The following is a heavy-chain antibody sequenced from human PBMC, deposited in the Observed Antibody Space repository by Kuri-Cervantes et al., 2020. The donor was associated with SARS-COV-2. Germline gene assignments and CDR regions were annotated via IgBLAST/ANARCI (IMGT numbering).Heavy chain of an antibody. CDR3: ARKVVVDAFDI. D-gene: IGHD3-22*01. Sequence: SGPTLVKPTQTLTLTCTFSGFSLSTSVMRVSWIRQPPGKALEWLAHIFSNDEKSYSTSLKSRLTISKDTSKSQVVLTMTNMDPVDTATYYCARKVVVDAFDIWGQGTMVTVSS. CDR2: IFSNDEK. J-gene: IGHJ3*02. V-gene: IGHV2-26*01. CDR1: GFSLSTSVMR.